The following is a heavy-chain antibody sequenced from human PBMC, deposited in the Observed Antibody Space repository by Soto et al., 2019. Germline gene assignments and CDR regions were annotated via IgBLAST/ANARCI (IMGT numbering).Heavy chain of an antibody. CDR3: ARQSRHSNGWFYFDD. CDR1: GGSFSGYY. J-gene: IGHJ4*02. CDR2: IYSSGST. Sequence: SETLSLTCAVYGGSFSGYYWSWIRQPPGKGLEWIGYIYSSGSTNYSPSLKSRVTILVDTSKNQFSLELRSVTAADTAVYYCARQSRHSNGWFYFDDWGQGTLVTVSS. V-gene: IGHV4-59*08. D-gene: IGHD6-19*01.